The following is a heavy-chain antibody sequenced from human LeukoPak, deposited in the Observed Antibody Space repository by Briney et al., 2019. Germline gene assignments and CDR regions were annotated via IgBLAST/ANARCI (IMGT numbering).Heavy chain of an antibody. Sequence: PGGSLRLSCAASGFTFSSHGMHWVRQAPGKGLEWVAVIWYDGSNKYYADSVKGRFTISRDNSKNTLYLQMNSLRAEDTAVYYCASDANWGFDAFDIWGQGTMVTVSS. D-gene: IGHD7-27*01. J-gene: IGHJ3*02. CDR1: GFTFSSHG. CDR3: ASDANWGFDAFDI. V-gene: IGHV3-33*01. CDR2: IWYDGSNK.